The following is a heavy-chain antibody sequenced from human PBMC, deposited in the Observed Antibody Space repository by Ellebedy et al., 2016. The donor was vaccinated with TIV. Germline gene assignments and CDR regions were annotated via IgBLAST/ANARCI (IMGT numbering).Heavy chain of an antibody. V-gene: IGHV1-18*04. D-gene: IGHD3-10*01. CDR3: ARDTFRVGYGSGSFDY. J-gene: IGHJ4*02. CDR1: GYTLFYYG. Sequence: ASVKVSXKASGYTLFYYGINWVRQAPGQGLEWMGWINTYNGNTDYAQKFQGRVTMTTDTSTGTAYMELRSLTSDDTAVYFCARDTFRVGYGSGSFDYWGQGTLVTVSS. CDR2: INTYNGNT.